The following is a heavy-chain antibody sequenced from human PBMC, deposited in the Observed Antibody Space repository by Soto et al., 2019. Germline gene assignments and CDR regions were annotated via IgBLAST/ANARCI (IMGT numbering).Heavy chain of an antibody. J-gene: IGHJ4*02. D-gene: IGHD1-20*01. Sequence: SQTLSLTCAISGDSVSSNSAAWDWIRQSPSRGLEWLGRTYYRSKWFHDYALSVEGRISINADTSENQFSLQLHSVTREDTAVYYCARHGLYNRRYPPFDYWRQGTLVTVSS. CDR3: ARHGLYNRRYPPFDY. V-gene: IGHV6-1*01. CDR2: TYYRSKWFH. CDR1: GDSVSSNSAA.